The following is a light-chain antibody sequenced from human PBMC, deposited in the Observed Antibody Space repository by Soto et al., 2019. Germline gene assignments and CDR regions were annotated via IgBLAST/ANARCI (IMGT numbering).Light chain of an antibody. CDR1: QNIRGNE. V-gene: IGKV3-20*01. Sequence: EVVLTQSPGTLSLSPGERATLSCRASQNIRGNELAWYQQKPGQAPRLLIYRGSSRATGIPDRFSGRGSGTAFTPTNPRLEPEDFEVYYLQDYGTSAPWTFGQGTKVEIK. CDR2: RGS. J-gene: IGKJ1*01. CDR3: QDYGTSAPWT.